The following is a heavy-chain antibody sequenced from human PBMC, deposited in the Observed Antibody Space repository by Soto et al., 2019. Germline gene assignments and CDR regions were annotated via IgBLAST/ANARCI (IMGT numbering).Heavy chain of an antibody. CDR2: IWYDGSNK. CDR3: AKARHGSGTYSYFDY. J-gene: IGHJ4*02. CDR1: GFTFSSYA. V-gene: IGHV3-30*18. Sequence: QVQLVESGGGVVQPGRSLRLSCAASGFTFSSYAMHWVRQAPGNGLEWVAVIWYDGSNKNYADSVKGRFTISRDNSKNTLYLQMNSLRTDYTAVYYCAKARHGSGTYSYFDYWGQGILVTVSS. D-gene: IGHD3-10*01.